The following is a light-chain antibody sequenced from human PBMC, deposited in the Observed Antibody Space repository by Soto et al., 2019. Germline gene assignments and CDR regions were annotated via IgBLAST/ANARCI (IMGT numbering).Light chain of an antibody. CDR3: QQYHNWPSWT. CDR2: DAS. CDR1: QSVSSN. Sequence: EIGMTQSPSTLSVSPGERATLSCRASQSVSSNLAWYQQKPGQAPRLLIYDASTRATDIPARFSGSGSGTGFTLTISSLQSEDFAVYHCQQYHNWPSWTFGQGTKVDI. V-gene: IGKV3-15*01. J-gene: IGKJ1*01.